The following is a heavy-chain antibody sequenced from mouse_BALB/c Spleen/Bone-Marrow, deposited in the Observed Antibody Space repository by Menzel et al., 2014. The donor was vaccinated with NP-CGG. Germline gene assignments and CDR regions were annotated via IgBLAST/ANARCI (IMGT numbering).Heavy chain of an antibody. J-gene: IGHJ4*01. CDR2: ISSGRSTI. CDR1: GFTFSSFG. Sequence: EVMLVESGGGLVQPGGSRKLSCAASGFTFSSFGMHWVRQAPEKGLEWVAYISSGRSTIYYADTVKGRFTISRDNPKNTLFLQMASLRYEDTAMYHCARSGIGYYYGSSYYAMDYWGQGTSVTVSA. V-gene: IGHV5-17*02. CDR3: ARSGIGYYYGSSYYAMDY. D-gene: IGHD1-1*01.